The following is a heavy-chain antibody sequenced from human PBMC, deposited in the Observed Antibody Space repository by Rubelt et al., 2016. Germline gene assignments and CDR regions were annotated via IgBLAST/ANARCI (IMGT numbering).Heavy chain of an antibody. CDR2: KSDGSVT. V-gene: IGHV3-74*03. J-gene: IGHJ4*02. D-gene: IGHD3-22*01. CDR3: ASDYDSTGYSLYYFNK. Sequence: KSDGSVTTYADSVKGRFTISRDNSRNTLYLQMDSLRAEDTAVYYCASDYDSTGYSLYYFNKWGQGTLVTVSS.